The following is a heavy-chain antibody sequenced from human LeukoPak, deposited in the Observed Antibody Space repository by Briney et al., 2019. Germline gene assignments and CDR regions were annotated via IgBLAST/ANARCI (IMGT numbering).Heavy chain of an antibody. CDR3: ARSNSYGGWEQSLRPIPPDY. CDR2: ISSSGSSK. J-gene: IGHJ4*02. D-gene: IGHD5-18*01. Sequence: GGSLRLSCAASGFTFGDYYMSWIRQAPGKGLEWVSYISSSGSSKYYADSVKGRFTISRDNAKNSLYLQMNSLRAEDTAVYYCARSNSYGGWEQSLRPIPPDYWGQGTLVTVSS. CDR1: GFTFGDYY. V-gene: IGHV3-11*01.